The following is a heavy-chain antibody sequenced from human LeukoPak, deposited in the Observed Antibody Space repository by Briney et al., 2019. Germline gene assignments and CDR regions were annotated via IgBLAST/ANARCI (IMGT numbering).Heavy chain of an antibody. D-gene: IGHD2-15*01. CDR3: ARCGGGTTCPSYYYFYMDV. CDR1: GYTFTGYY. J-gene: IGHJ6*03. CDR2: IIPVFAIA. Sequence: SVKVSCKASGYTFTGYYMHWVRQAPGQGLEWMGGIIPVFAIANYAQKFQGRVTITADESTSTAYMELSSLRSEDTAVYYCARCGGGTTCPSYYYFYMDVWGKGTTVTISS. V-gene: IGHV1-69*13.